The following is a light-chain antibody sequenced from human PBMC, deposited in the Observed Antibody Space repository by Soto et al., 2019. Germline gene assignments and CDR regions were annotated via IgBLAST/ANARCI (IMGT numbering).Light chain of an antibody. Sequence: DIQMTQSPSTLSGSVGDRVTITCRASQTISSWLAWYQQKPGKAPKLLIYKASTLKSGVPSRLSGSGSGTEITLTISSLQPDDFATYYCQHYNSYSEVFGQGTKVELK. CDR3: QHYNSYSEV. V-gene: IGKV1-5*03. CDR1: QTISSW. J-gene: IGKJ1*01. CDR2: KAS.